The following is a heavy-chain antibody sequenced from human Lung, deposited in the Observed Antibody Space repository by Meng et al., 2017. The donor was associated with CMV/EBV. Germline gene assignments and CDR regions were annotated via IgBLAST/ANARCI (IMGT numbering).Heavy chain of an antibody. CDR1: GFTFSNYA. Sequence: EVQLLESGGGLVQLGGSLSLPCAASGFTFSNYAMNWVRQAPGKGLEWVSTISQSGDATYYADSVQGRFTISRDNSKNTLFLQMNSLRADDTAVYYCGRSNHFDYWGQGTLVTVSS. CDR2: ISQSGDAT. J-gene: IGHJ4*02. V-gene: IGHV3-23*01. D-gene: IGHD1-14*01. CDR3: GRSNHFDY.